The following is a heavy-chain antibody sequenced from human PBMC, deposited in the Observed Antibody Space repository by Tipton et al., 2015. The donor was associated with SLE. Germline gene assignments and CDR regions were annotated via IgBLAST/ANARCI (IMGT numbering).Heavy chain of an antibody. CDR3: ARVPGEWEPNADAFDI. D-gene: IGHD1-26*01. V-gene: IGHV4-4*07. CDR2: IYTSGST. J-gene: IGHJ3*02. CDR1: GGSISSYY. Sequence: TLSLTCTVSGGSISSYYWSWIRQPAGKGLEWIGHIYTSGSTNYNPSLKSRVTISVDTSKNQFSLKLSSVTAADTAVYYCARVPGEWEPNADAFDIWGQGTMVTVSS.